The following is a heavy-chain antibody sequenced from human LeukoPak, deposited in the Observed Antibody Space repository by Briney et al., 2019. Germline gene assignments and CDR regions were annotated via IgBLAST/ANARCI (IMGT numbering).Heavy chain of an antibody. CDR1: VDSVSSNSAA. Sequence: SQTLSLTCAISVDSVSSNSAAWNWISQSPSRGLEWLGRTYYRSKWYNDYAVSVKSRITINPDTSKNQFSLQLNSVTPEDTAVYYCARVLERRSYAFDIWGQGTMVTVSS. J-gene: IGHJ3*02. CDR2: TYYRSKWYN. CDR3: ARVLERRSYAFDI. D-gene: IGHD1-1*01. V-gene: IGHV6-1*01.